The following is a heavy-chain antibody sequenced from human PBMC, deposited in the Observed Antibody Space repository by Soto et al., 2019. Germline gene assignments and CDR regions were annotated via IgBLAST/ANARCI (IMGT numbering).Heavy chain of an antibody. CDR1: GFTFSTYS. D-gene: IGHD6-13*01. Sequence: PGGSLRLSCAASGFTFSTYSMNWVRQAPGKGLEWVSSISSSSYIYYADSVKGRFTISRDNAKNSLYLQMNSLRAEDTAVYYCARDRSIAAGGRDYYYGVDVWGQGTTVTVSS. J-gene: IGHJ6*02. V-gene: IGHV3-21*01. CDR2: ISSSSYI. CDR3: ARDRSIAAGGRDYYYGVDV.